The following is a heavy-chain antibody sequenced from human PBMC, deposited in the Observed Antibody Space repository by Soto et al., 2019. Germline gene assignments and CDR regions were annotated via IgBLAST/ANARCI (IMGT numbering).Heavy chain of an antibody. CDR1: GGTFSSYT. D-gene: IGHD6-19*01. V-gene: IGHV1-69*02. J-gene: IGHJ4*02. Sequence: SVKVSCKDSGGTFSSYTISWVRQAPGQGLEWMGRIIPILGIANYAQKFQGRVTITADKSTSTAYMELSSLRSEDTAVYYCAGAYSSGWLFFDYWGQGTLVTVSS. CDR3: AGAYSSGWLFFDY. CDR2: IIPILGIA.